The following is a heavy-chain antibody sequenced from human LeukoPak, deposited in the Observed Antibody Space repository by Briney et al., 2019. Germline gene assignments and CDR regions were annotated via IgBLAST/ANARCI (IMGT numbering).Heavy chain of an antibody. Sequence: GGSLRLSCAASGFIVSANYMSWVRQTPGKGLEWVSIFYSGGATFYVDSVKGRFTISRDNSKNMLYLQMNSLRAEDTAVYYCARGRGLDVWGQGTTVTVSS. CDR3: ARGRGLDV. V-gene: IGHV3-53*01. D-gene: IGHD2-15*01. CDR2: FYSGGAT. CDR1: GFIVSANY. J-gene: IGHJ6*02.